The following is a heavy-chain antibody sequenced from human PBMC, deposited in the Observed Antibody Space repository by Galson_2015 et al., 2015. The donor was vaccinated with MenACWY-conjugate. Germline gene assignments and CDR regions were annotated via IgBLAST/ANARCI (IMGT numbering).Heavy chain of an antibody. V-gene: IGHV3-48*01. CDR2: SSGSTI. J-gene: IGHJ6*03. Sequence: SSGSTIYYADSVKGRFTISRDNAKNSLYLQMNSLRAEDTAVYYCASQNYYYYMDVWGKGTTVTVSS. CDR3: ASQNYYYYMDV.